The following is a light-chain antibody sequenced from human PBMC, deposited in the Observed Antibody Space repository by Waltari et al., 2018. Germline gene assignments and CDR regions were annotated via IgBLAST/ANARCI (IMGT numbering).Light chain of an antibody. CDR2: AAS. J-gene: IGKJ3*01. CDR3: QDSYSILSFV. CDR1: QSITTS. Sequence: DIQMAQSPSSLSASVGDTVTITCRASQSITTSLNWYQQRPGQAPRLLIYAASSLPGGVPSRFSGSGSGTDFTLTINGLQPEDFATYYCQDSYSILSFVFGPGTRVDVK. V-gene: IGKV1-39*01.